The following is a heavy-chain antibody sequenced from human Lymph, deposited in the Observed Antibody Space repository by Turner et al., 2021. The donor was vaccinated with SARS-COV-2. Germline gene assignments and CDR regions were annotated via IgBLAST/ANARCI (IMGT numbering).Heavy chain of an antibody. V-gene: IGHV3-30-3*01. CDR3: ARSTGGSYYYGMDV. D-gene: IGHD2-15*01. CDR1: GFTFSNYA. Sequence: QVQLVESGGGVVQPGRSLRLSCAASGFTFSNYAMHWVRQAPGKGLEWVAVISYDGSNKYYADSVKGRFTISRDNSKNTLYLQMNSLRAEDTAVYYCARSTGGSYYYGMDVWGQGTTVTVSS. J-gene: IGHJ6*02. CDR2: ISYDGSNK.